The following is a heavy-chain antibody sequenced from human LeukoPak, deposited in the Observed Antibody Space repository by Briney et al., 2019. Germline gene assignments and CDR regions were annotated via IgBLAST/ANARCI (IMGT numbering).Heavy chain of an antibody. V-gene: IGHV5-51*01. CDR2: IYPGDSDT. J-gene: IGHJ4*02. CDR3: ARRAYYYDSSGYYGYFGY. Sequence: GESLKISCKGSGYSFTSYWIGWVRQMPGKGLEWMGIIYPGDSDTRYSPSFQGQVTISADKSISTAYLQWSSLKASDTAMYYCARRAYYYDSSGYYGYFGYWGQGTLVTVSS. CDR1: GYSFTSYW. D-gene: IGHD3-22*01.